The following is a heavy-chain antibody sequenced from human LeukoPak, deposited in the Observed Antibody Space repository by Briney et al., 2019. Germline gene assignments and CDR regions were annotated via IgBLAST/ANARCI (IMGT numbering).Heavy chain of an antibody. V-gene: IGHV4-39*01. J-gene: IGHJ6*02. CDR1: GGSISSSTYY. CDR2: IYETGST. CDR3: AGHSGSGYYSYFYTMGV. D-gene: IGHD2-15*01. Sequence: SETLSLTCAVSGGSISSSTYYWGWIRQPPGKGLEWIGCIYETGSTYYKPSLKSRVTISVDTSKNQFSLKLTSVTAADTAVYYCAGHSGSGYYSYFYTMGVWGQGATVAVSS.